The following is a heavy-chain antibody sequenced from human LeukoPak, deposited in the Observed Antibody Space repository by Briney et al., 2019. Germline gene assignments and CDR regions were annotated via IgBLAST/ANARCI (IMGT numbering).Heavy chain of an antibody. CDR1: GFSISSNY. CDR2: IYSGGAT. V-gene: IGHV3-53*05. Sequence: GGSLRLSCAASGFSISSNYMTWVRQAPGKGLEWVSVIYSGGATYFADSVKGRFTISRDNSKNTLFLQINSLRPEDTAVYYCAKDSKRWKTYYYESGSYYFDYWGQGTLVTVSS. CDR3: AKDSKRWKTYYYESGSYYFDY. J-gene: IGHJ4*02. D-gene: IGHD3-10*01.